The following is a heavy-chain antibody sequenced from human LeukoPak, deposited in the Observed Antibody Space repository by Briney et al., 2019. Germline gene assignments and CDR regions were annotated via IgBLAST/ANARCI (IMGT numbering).Heavy chain of an antibody. CDR1: AFTLNNYG. D-gene: IGHD3-16*01. V-gene: IGHV3-23*01. CDR2: ISDSGDST. CDR3: ATLPRGDY. J-gene: IGHJ4*02. Sequence: GGSLRLSCTASAFTLNNYGMNWVRQAPGKGLEWVSAISDSGDSTYYADSVKGRFTISRDSSKNTVSLQMSSLRAEDTAVYYCATLPRGDYWGQGTLVTVSS.